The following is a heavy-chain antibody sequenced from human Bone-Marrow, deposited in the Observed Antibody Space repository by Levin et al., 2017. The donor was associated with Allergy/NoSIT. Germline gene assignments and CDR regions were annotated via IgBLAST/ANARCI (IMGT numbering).Heavy chain of an antibody. V-gene: IGHV3-20*04. CDR1: GFTFDDYG. CDR3: ARDSRGYGIVVVREGDAFDS. J-gene: IGHJ3*02. D-gene: IGHD3-22*01. CDR2: INWNGGST. Sequence: GGSLRLSCAASGFTFDDYGMSWVRQAPGKGLEWVSGINWNGGSTGYADSVKGRFTISRDNAKNSLYLQMNSLRAEDTALYYCARDSRGYGIVVVREGDAFDSWGQGTMVTVSS.